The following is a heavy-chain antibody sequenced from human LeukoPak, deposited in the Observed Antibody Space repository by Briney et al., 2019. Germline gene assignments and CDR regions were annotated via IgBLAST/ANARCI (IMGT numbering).Heavy chain of an antibody. J-gene: IGHJ4*02. D-gene: IGHD6-6*01. CDR1: GFTFSSYA. Sequence: PGGSLRLSCAASGFTFSSYAMHWVRQAPGKGLEYVSAINSNGGSTSYANSVKGRFTISRDNSKNTLYLQMGSLRAEDTALYYCASSSLSAGWNYWGQGTLVTVSS. V-gene: IGHV3-64*01. CDR3: ASSSLSAGWNY. CDR2: INSNGGST.